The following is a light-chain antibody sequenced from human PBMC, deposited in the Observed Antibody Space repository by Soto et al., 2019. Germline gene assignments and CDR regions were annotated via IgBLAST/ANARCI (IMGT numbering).Light chain of an antibody. CDR1: SGYSHYT. Sequence: QLVLPQPPSASASLGASVTLTCTLSSGYSHYTVDWYPQRPGKGPRFVMRVGTGGIVGSKGDGIPDRFSVLGSGLNRYLTIKNIQEEDESDYHCGADHGSGSNLVTVFCGGTKLTVL. CDR2: VGTGGIVG. CDR3: GADHGSGSNLVTV. V-gene: IGLV9-49*01. J-gene: IGLJ2*01.